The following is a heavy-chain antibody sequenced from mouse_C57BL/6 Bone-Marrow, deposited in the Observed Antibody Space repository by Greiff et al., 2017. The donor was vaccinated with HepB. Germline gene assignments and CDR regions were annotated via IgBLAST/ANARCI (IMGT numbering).Heavy chain of an antibody. CDR1: GYTFTDYE. V-gene: IGHV1-15*01. D-gene: IGHD1-1*01. CDR2: IDPETGGT. CDR3: TRSITTVAYYYAMDY. Sequence: QVQLKQSGAELVRPGASVTLSCKASGYTFTDYEMHWVKQTPVHGLEWIGAIDPETGGTAYNQKFKGKAILTADKSSSTAYMELRSLTSEDSAVYYCTRSITTVAYYYAMDYWGQGTSVTVSS. J-gene: IGHJ4*01.